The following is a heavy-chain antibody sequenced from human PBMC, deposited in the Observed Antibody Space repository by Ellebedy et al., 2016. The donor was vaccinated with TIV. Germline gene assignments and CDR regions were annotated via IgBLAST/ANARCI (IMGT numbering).Heavy chain of an antibody. CDR1: GATFSGSA. CDR3: ARHIGYSNGPSEY. Sequence: SVKVSCKASGATFSGSAISWVRQAPGLGLEWIGGIIAIFGTTKYAQKFQGRVTITADQLTTTSYMELSGLRFEDTATYYCARHIGYSNGPSEYWGQGSLVTVSS. V-gene: IGHV1-69*13. D-gene: IGHD6-19*01. J-gene: IGHJ4*02. CDR2: IIAIFGTT.